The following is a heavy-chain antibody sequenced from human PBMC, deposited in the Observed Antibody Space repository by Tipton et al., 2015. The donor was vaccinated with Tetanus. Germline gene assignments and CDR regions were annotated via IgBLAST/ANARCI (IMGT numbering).Heavy chain of an antibody. Sequence: TLSLTCTVSGGSVNSYYWSWVRQPPGKGLEWIGYIYYSGSTNYNPSLKSRVTISIDTSKKQFSLNLSSVIAADTAVYFCARCPYAGVSGTPYYWGQRILVSVSS. D-gene: IGHD4-23*01. CDR1: GGSVNSYY. V-gene: IGHV4-59*02. CDR3: ARCPYAGVSGTPYY. J-gene: IGHJ4*03. CDR2: IYYSGST.